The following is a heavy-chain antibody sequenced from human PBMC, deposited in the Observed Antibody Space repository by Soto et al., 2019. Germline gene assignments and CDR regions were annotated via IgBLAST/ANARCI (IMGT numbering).Heavy chain of an antibody. D-gene: IGHD1-1*01. Sequence: EVQLVESGGGLVQPGGSLRLSYAASGFTFSSYSMNWVRQAPGKGLEWISYISSSGSSISYTDSVKGRFTISRDNAKNSLYLQMNSLGAEDTAVYYCARSRYNDYWGQGTLVTVSS. V-gene: IGHV3-48*01. J-gene: IGHJ4*02. CDR1: GFTFSSYS. CDR2: ISSSGSSI. CDR3: ARSRYNDY.